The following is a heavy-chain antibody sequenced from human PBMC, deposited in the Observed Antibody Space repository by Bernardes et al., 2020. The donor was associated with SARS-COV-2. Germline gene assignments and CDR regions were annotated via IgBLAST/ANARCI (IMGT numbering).Heavy chain of an antibody. D-gene: IGHD3-3*01. V-gene: IGHV3-23*01. CDR1: GFTLSSYA. Sequence: GGSLRLSCAASGFTLSSYAMSWVRQAPGKGLEWVSAISGSGGSTYYADSVKGRFTISRDNSKNTLYLQMNSLRAEDTAVYYCAKDPFYDFWSGYYFAHWGQGTLVTVSS. J-gene: IGHJ4*02. CDR3: AKDPFYDFWSGYYFAH. CDR2: ISGSGGST.